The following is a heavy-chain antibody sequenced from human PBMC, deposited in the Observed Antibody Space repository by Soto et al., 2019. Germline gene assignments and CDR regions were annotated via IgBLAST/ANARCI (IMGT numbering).Heavy chain of an antibody. J-gene: IGHJ5*02. CDR3: GNDGRRQQLVPGVVTP. CDR1: GFTFSSYG. V-gene: IGHV3-30*18. D-gene: IGHD6-13*01. CDR2: ISYDGSNK. Sequence: QVQLVESGGGVVQPGRSLRLSCAASGFTFSSYGMHWVRQAPGKGLEWVAVISYDGSNKYYADSVKGRFTISRDNSKNTLYLQMNSLRAEDTAVYYGGNDGRRQQLVPGVVTPWGQGTLVTVSS.